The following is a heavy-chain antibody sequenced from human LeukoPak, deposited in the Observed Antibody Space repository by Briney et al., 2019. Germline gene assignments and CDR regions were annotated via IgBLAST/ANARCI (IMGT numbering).Heavy chain of an antibody. Sequence: PSETLSLTCTVSGGSISSYYWGWIRQPPGKGLEWIGSIYYSGSTYYNPSLKSRVTISVDTSKNQFSLKLSSVTAADTAVYYCARHSNVLLWFGEEIDYWGQGTLVTVSS. D-gene: IGHD3-10*01. CDR2: IYYSGST. CDR1: GGSISSYY. V-gene: IGHV4-39*01. J-gene: IGHJ4*02. CDR3: ARHSNVLLWFGEEIDY.